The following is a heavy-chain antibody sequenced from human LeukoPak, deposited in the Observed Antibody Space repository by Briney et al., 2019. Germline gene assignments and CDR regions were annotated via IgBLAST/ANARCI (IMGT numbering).Heavy chain of an antibody. CDR3: ARDLLRYGFDS. CDR1: GGSISSYY. Sequence: PSETLSLTCTVSGGSISSYYWSWIRQPPGKGLEWIGFLYYSGSTNYNPTLKSRVTISADTSKNQFSLKLGSVTAADTAVYYCARDLLRYGFDSWGQGTLVTVSS. CDR2: LYYSGST. V-gene: IGHV4-59*01. D-gene: IGHD5-18*01. J-gene: IGHJ4*02.